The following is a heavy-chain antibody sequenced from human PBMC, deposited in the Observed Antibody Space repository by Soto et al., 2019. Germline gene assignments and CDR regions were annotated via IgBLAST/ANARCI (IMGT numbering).Heavy chain of an antibody. J-gene: IGHJ3*02. V-gene: IGHV3-23*01. CDR2: ISGSGGSA. D-gene: IGHD6-19*01. CDR1: GFTFSTYA. CDR3: AGSSGWYRAFDI. Sequence: GGSLRLSCAASGFTFSTYAMSWVRQAPGKGLEWVSGISGSGGSAYYADSVKGRFTISRGNSKNTLYLQMNSLRAEDTAVYYCAGSSGWYRAFDIWGQGTMVTVSS.